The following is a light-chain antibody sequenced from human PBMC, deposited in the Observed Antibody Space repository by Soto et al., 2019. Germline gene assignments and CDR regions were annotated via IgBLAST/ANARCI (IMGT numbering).Light chain of an antibody. Sequence: QSVVRHEPSPTLSPGCTVTLTCGSSTGAVTNGHYPYWFQQKPGQAPRTLIYDTTNRHSWTPARFSGSLLGGKAALTLSGAQPEDEAEYYCLLSYNGHYVFGTGTKVTVL. CDR3: LLSYNGHYV. CDR2: DTT. V-gene: IGLV7-46*01. J-gene: IGLJ1*01. CDR1: TGAVTNGHY.